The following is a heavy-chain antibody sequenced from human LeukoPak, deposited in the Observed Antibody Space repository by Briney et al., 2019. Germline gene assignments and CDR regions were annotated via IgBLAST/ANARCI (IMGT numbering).Heavy chain of an antibody. CDR3: ARGPSSGSGWPYYYYGMDV. CDR2: ISSSSSTI. V-gene: IGHV3-11*04. Sequence: GGSLRLSCAASGITFSDYYMSWIRQVPGKGLEWVSYISSSSSTIYYADSVKGRFTISRDNAKNSLYLQMNSLRAEDTAVYYCARGPSSGSGWPYYYYGMDVWGQGTTVTVSS. J-gene: IGHJ6*02. D-gene: IGHD6-19*01. CDR1: GITFSDYY.